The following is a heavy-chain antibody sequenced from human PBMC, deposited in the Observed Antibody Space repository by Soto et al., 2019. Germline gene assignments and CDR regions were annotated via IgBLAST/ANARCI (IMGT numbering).Heavy chain of an antibody. CDR2: IKSDGSST. Sequence: EVQLVESGGGLVQPGGSLRLSCAASGFTFSTYWMHWVRQDPGKGLVWVSRIKSDGSSTSYADSVKGRFTISRDNAKNMLYLQMNSLRAEDTAVYYCARSSGDSSSWYWFDPWGQGTLVTVSS. D-gene: IGHD6-13*01. CDR3: ARSSGDSSSWYWFDP. V-gene: IGHV3-74*01. J-gene: IGHJ5*02. CDR1: GFTFSTYW.